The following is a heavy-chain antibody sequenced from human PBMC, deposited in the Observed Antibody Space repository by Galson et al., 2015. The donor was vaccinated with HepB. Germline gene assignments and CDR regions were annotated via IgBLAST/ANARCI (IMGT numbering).Heavy chain of an antibody. V-gene: IGHV3-64D*06. Sequence: SLGLSYAASGFTFSSYAMHWVRQARGKGPEYVSAISSNGGSTYYADSVKGRFTISRDNSKNTLYLQMSSLRAEDTAVYYCVKKGGGRMVAGYYDSSGYYYYWGQGTLVTVSS. CDR3: VKKGGGRMVAGYYDSSGYYYY. J-gene: IGHJ4*02. CDR2: ISSNGGST. D-gene: IGHD3-22*01. CDR1: GFTFSSYA.